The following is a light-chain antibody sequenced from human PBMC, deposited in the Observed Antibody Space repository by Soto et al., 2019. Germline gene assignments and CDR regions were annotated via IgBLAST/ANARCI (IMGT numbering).Light chain of an antibody. Sequence: DIQMTQSPSSLSASVGDRVTITCRTGQSIYTYLSWYQQKPGKAPNLLIYVASSLQSGVPSRFSGSGSGTEFTLTIRSLQPEDFAPYYCQQTYRPPWTFGQGTKVDIK. J-gene: IGKJ1*01. CDR1: QSIYTY. V-gene: IGKV1-39*01. CDR3: QQTYRPPWT. CDR2: VAS.